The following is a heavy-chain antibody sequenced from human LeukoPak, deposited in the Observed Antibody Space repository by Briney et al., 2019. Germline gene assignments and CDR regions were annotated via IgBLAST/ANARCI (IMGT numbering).Heavy chain of an antibody. CDR1: GGSISSYY. CDR2: IYYSGST. V-gene: IGHV4-59*01. Sequence: SETLSLTCTVSGGSISSYYWSWIRQPPGKGLEWIGYIYYSGSTNCNPSLKSRVTISVDTSKNQFSLKLSSVTAADTAVYYCAAYRFPGIAARQNWFDPWGQGTLVTVSS. D-gene: IGHD6-6*01. J-gene: IGHJ5*02. CDR3: AAYRFPGIAARQNWFDP.